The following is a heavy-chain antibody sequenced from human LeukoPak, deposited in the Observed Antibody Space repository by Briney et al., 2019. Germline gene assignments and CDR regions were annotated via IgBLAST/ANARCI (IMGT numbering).Heavy chain of an antibody. CDR3: ARYYGSGGYPFDY. J-gene: IGHJ4*02. D-gene: IGHD3-10*01. CDR2: SQYSGTA. Sequence: PSETLSLTCSVSGGSVASRAYFWSWIRQPPGKGLDWIGYSQYSGTAYYNQSLKSRVIISIDTSMNQFSLRLSSVTAADTAIYFCARYYGSGGYPFDYWGPGTVVTVSS. V-gene: IGHV4-30-4*01. CDR1: GGSVASRAYF.